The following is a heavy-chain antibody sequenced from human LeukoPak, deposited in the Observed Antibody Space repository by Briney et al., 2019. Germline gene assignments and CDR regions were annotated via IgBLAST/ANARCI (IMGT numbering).Heavy chain of an antibody. Sequence: QSGGSLRLSCAASGFTFSSYAMHWVRQAPGKGLEWVAVISYDGSNKYYADSVKGRFTISRDNSKNTLYLQMNSLRAEDTAVYYCARGPYFDYWGQGTLVTVPS. CDR2: ISYDGSNK. CDR3: ARGPYFDY. V-gene: IGHV3-30-3*01. CDR1: GFTFSSYA. J-gene: IGHJ4*02.